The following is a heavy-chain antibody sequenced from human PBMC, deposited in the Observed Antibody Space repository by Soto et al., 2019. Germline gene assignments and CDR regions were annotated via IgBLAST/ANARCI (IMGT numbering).Heavy chain of an antibody. CDR1: GYSFTSYW. CDR3: ARRLDGSAYYLRD. CDR2: IYPGDSDT. Sequence: EVQLVQSGAEVKKPGESLKISCKGSGYSFTSYWNAWVRQMPGKGLEWMGIIYPGDSDTRYSPSFQGQVTISADVSTSTAYLQWSSLRATDTAIYYCARRLDGSAYYLRDWGQGTLVTVSS. D-gene: IGHD3-22*01. J-gene: IGHJ4*02. V-gene: IGHV5-51*03.